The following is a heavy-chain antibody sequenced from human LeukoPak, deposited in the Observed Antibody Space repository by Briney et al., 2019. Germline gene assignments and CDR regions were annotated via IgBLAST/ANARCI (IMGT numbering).Heavy chain of an antibody. D-gene: IGHD1-26*01. Sequence: GGSLRLSCAASGFTFSSSWIHWVRQAPGKGVVWVSRINKDGSVTDYAESVKGRVSISRDNAKNTLYLQMNSLRVEDTAIYYCVKVRGRARVGYFDYWGQGTLVTVSS. J-gene: IGHJ4*02. CDR1: GFTFSSSW. CDR3: VKVRGRARVGYFDY. V-gene: IGHV3-74*01. CDR2: INKDGSVT.